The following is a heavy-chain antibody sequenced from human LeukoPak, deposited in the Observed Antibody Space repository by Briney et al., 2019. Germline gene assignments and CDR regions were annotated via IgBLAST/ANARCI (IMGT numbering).Heavy chain of an antibody. J-gene: IGHJ4*02. D-gene: IGHD2-15*01. CDR3: ARGFCSGGTCGFDY. V-gene: IGHV4-38-2*02. Sequence: SETLSLTCTVSGYSITGGYYWGWVRQPPGKGLEWIGSIRHSGSTYYNPSLKSRVTISVDTSKNQFSLKLSSVTAADTAVYYCARGFCSGGTCGFDYWGQGTLVTVSS. CDR1: GYSITGGYY. CDR2: IRHSGST.